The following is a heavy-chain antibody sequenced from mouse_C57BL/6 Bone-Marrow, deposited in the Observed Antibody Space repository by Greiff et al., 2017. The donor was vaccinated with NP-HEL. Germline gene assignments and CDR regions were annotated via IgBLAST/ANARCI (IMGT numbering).Heavy chain of an antibody. D-gene: IGHD4-1*01. Sequence: QVQLQQSGPGLVQPSQSLSITCTVSGFSLTSYGVHWVRQSPGKGLEWLGVIWSGGSTDYNAAFISRLSISKDNSKSQVFFKMNGLQADDTAIYYCARKDPLGRGFDYWGQGTTLTVSS. CDR1: GFSLTSYG. V-gene: IGHV2-2*01. J-gene: IGHJ2*01. CDR3: ARKDPLGRGFDY. CDR2: IWSGGST.